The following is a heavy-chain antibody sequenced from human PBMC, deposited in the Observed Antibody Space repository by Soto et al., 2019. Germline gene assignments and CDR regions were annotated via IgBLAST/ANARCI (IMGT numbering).Heavy chain of an antibody. V-gene: IGHV1-18*01. CDR1: GYTFSSYA. D-gene: IGHD4-4*01. CDR2: ISPYNGDT. CDR3: ARGTTVTTTPNYYYMDV. Sequence: ASAKVSCKASGYTFSSYAISWVRQAPGQGLEWMGWISPYNGDTHYAQNLQGRVTMTTDTSTTTAYMELRSLKSDDTAIYYCARGTTVTTTPNYYYMDVWGKGTTVTVSS. J-gene: IGHJ6*03.